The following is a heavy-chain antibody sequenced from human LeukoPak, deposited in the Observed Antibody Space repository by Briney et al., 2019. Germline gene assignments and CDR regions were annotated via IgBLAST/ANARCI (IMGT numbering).Heavy chain of an antibody. V-gene: IGHV4-34*01. J-gene: IGHJ6*03. CDR3: ASVRHDPLEYYYYIDV. CDR2: INPSGSP. CDR1: GDSLSRYY. Sequence: KPSETLSLTCAVSGDSLSRYYWTWIRQPPGKGLVWLGEINPSGSPDYNPSLKSRATISVDTSKNQFSLRLASVTAADTAVYYCASVRHDPLEYYYYIDVWGKGTTATVSS. D-gene: IGHD2/OR15-2a*01.